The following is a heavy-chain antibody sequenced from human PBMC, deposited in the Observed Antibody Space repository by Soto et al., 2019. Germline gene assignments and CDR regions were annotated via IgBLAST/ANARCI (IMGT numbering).Heavy chain of an antibody. CDR2: ISSSSSTI. J-gene: IGHJ3*02. CDR1: GFTFSSYS. Sequence: EVQLVESGGGLVQPGGSLRLSCAASGFTFSSYSMNWVRQAPGKGLEWVSYISSSSSTIYYADSVKGRFTISRDNAKNSLYLQMNSLRDEDTAVYYCARDPPSLATIKDAFDIWGQGTMVTVSS. CDR3: ARDPPSLATIKDAFDI. V-gene: IGHV3-48*02. D-gene: IGHD5-12*01.